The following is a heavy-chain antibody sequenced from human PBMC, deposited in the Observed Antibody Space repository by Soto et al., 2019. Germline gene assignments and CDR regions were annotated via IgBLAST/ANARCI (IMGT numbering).Heavy chain of an antibody. CDR1: GFTFSGSA. J-gene: IGHJ4*02. V-gene: IGHV3-73*02. CDR3: TWDFWSDRYYFDY. Sequence: EVQLVESGGGLVQPGGSLKLSCAASGFTFSGSAMHWVRQASGKGLEWVGRIRSKANSYATAYAASVKGRFTISRDDSKNTAYLQMNSLKTEDTAVYYCTWDFWSDRYYFDYWGQGTLVTVSS. D-gene: IGHD3-3*01. CDR2: IRSKANSYAT.